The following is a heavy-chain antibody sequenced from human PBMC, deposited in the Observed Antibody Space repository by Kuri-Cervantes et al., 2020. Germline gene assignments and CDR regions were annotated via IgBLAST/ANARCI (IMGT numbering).Heavy chain of an antibody. CDR1: GFSFSSYW. V-gene: IGHV3-7*03. CDR2: INQEGGAT. J-gene: IGHJ3*02. D-gene: IGHD1-26*01. Sequence: GGSLRLSCAASGFSFSSYWMSWVRQAPGRGLEWVAGINQEGGATYYVDSVEGRFTISRDNARNSLYLQMNSLRAEDTAVYYCARPSGSYSLLDAFDIWGQGTMVTVSS. CDR3: ARPSGSYSLLDAFDI.